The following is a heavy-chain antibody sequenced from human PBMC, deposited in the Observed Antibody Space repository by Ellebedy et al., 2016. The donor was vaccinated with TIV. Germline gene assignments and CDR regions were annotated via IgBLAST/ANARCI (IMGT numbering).Heavy chain of an antibody. V-gene: IGHV1-18*01. D-gene: IGHD3-22*01. CDR2: ISAHNGNT. CDR1: GYIFPSYD. CDR3: ARPGMNYYDSSGYRSFDY. Sequence: ASVKVSCXASGYIFPSYDITWVRQAPGQGLAWMGWISAHNGNTNYAQKLQGRVTMTTDTSTNTAYMELRSLRSDDTAVYDCARPGMNYYDSSGYRSFDYWGQGTLVTVSS. J-gene: IGHJ4*02.